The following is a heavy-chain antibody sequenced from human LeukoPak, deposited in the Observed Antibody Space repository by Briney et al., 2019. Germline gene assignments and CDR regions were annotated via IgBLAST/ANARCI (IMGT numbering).Heavy chain of an antibody. D-gene: IGHD6-13*01. Sequence: PLETLSLTCTVSGGSISYYLSWIRQPPGKGLEGIGYIYYSGTTNYNPSLKSRVTISVDTAKNQFSLKLTSVTAADTAGYYCARFEGSRPSYFDSWGQGTLVTVSS. CDR3: ARFEGSRPSYFDS. CDR1: GGSISYY. V-gene: IGHV4-59*01. CDR2: IYYSGTT. J-gene: IGHJ4*02.